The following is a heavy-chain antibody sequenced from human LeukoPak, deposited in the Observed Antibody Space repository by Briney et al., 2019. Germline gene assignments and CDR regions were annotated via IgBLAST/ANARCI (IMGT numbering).Heavy chain of an antibody. CDR3: ARDAYDSSGYSFDY. Sequence: TLSLTCTVSGGSISSGSYYWSWVRQPAGKGLDWIVRIYTSGSTNYNPSLKSRVTISVDRSKNQFSLKLSSVTAADTAVYYCARDAYDSSGYSFDYWGQGTLVTVSS. V-gene: IGHV4-61*02. J-gene: IGHJ4*02. D-gene: IGHD3-22*01. CDR2: IYTSGST. CDR1: GGSISSGSYY.